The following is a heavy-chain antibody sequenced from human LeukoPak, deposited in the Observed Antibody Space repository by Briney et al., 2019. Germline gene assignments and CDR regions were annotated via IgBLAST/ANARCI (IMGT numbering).Heavy chain of an antibody. Sequence: PSETLSLTCTVSGGSISSYYWSWIRQPPGKGLEWIGYIYYSGSTNYNPSLKSRVTISVDTSKNQFSLKLSSVTAADTAVYYCAREYCSSTSCPKKPFYYYYYYMDVWGKGTTVTVSS. CDR3: AREYCSSTSCPKKPFYYYYYYMDV. V-gene: IGHV4-59*12. J-gene: IGHJ6*03. CDR2: IYYSGST. CDR1: GGSISSYY. D-gene: IGHD2-2*01.